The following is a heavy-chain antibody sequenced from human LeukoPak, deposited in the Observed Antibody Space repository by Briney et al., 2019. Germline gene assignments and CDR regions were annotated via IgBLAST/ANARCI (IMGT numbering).Heavy chain of an antibody. D-gene: IGHD3-22*01. J-gene: IGHJ3*02. CDR3: AKDRSTYYYDSSGYYPDAFDI. CDR1: GFTFRSYG. Sequence: SGRSLRLSCAASGFTFRSYGIHWVRQAPGKGLEWVAVISYDGSNKYYADSVKGRFTISRDNSKNTLYLQMNSLRAEDTAVYYCAKDRSTYYYDSSGYYPDAFDIWGQGTMVTVSS. CDR2: ISYDGSNK. V-gene: IGHV3-30*18.